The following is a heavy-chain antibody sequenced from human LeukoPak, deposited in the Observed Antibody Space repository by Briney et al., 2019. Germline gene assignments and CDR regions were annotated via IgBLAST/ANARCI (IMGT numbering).Heavy chain of an antibody. CDR1: GFTFSSYE. CDR3: ARVSMAHHLHY. CDR2: ISRSGTTI. V-gene: IGHV3-48*03. J-gene: IGHJ4*02. D-gene: IGHD2/OR15-2a*01. Sequence: HPGGSLRLPCAASGFTFSSYEMNWVRQAPGKGLEWVSYISRSGTTIYYADSVKGRFTISRDNAKDSLYLQMNSLRAEDTAVYFCARVSMAHHLHYWGQGTLVTVSS.